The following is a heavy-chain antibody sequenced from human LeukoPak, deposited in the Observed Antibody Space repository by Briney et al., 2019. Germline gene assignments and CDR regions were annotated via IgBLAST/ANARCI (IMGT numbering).Heavy chain of an antibody. V-gene: IGHV3-11*01. CDR3: ARAGQNRGDVYFDY. J-gene: IGHJ4*02. Sequence: GGSLRLSCAASGFTFSNAWMSWVRQAPGKGLEWVSYISSSSSTIYYADSVKGRFTISRDNAKNLLYLQMNSLRAGATAAYYCARAGQNRGDVYFDYWGQGTLVTVSS. CDR2: ISSSSSTI. CDR1: GFTFSNAW. D-gene: IGHD3-10*01.